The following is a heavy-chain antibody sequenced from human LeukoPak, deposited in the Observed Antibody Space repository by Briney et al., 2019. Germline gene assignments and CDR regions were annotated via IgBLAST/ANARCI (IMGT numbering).Heavy chain of an antibody. D-gene: IGHD6-13*01. V-gene: IGHV3-23*01. CDR2: ISDGGVRT. Sequence: GGSLRLSCAASGFIFSDYAMGWVRQAPGKGLEWVSGISDGGVRTYYTDSVKGRFTISRDNSKNTLYLQMNSLRGEDTAVYYCATGAAAENAFDIWGQGTMVTVSS. CDR1: GFIFSDYA. CDR3: ATGAAAENAFDI. J-gene: IGHJ3*02.